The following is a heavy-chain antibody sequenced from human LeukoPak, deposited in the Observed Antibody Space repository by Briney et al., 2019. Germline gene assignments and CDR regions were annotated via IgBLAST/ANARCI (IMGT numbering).Heavy chain of an antibody. CDR3: ASLSPDCSNTSCYNYYYYYMDV. CDR1: GGTFSSYA. Sequence: ASVKVSCKASGGTFSSYAISWVRQAPGQGLEWMGGIIPIFGTANYAQKFQGRVTITTDESTSTAYMELSSLRSEDTAVYYCASLSPDCSNTSCYNYYYYYMDVWGKGTTVTVSS. CDR2: IIPIFGTA. V-gene: IGHV1-69*05. D-gene: IGHD2-2*02. J-gene: IGHJ6*03.